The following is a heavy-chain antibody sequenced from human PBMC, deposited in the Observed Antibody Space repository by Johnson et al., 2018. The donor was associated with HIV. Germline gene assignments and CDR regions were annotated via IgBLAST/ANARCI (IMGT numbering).Heavy chain of an antibody. V-gene: IGHV3-20*04. J-gene: IGHJ3*02. D-gene: IGHD2-2*02. CDR1: GFTFDDYD. Sequence: VQLVESGGGLVQPGGSLRLSCVASGFTFDDYDMSWVRQAPGKGLEWVSGINWTGGSTGYADSVKGRFTISRDNAKNSLYLQMNSLRAEDTAVYYCARRYCSSTSCYKGRAFDIWGQGTMVTVSS. CDR2: INWTGGST. CDR3: ARRYCSSTSCYKGRAFDI.